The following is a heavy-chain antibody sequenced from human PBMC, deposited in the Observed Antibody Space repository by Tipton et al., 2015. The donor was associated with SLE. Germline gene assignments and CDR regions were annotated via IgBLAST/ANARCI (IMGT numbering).Heavy chain of an antibody. CDR1: GFTFSSYA. V-gene: IGHV3-30*04. Sequence: SLRLSCAASGFTFSSYAMHWVRQAPGKGLEWVAVISYDGSNKYYADSVKGRFTISRDNSKNTLYLQMNSLRAEDTAVYYCARAEGVWFGELIQGGNWFDPWGQGTLVTVSS. J-gene: IGHJ5*02. D-gene: IGHD3-10*01. CDR2: ISYDGSNK. CDR3: ARAEGVWFGELIQGGNWFDP.